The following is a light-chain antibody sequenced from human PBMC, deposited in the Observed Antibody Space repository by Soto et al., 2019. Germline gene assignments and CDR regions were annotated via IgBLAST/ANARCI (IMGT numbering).Light chain of an antibody. CDR3: QQSYSTPIT. CDR1: QSISSY. Sequence: DIQMTQSPSSLSASVGDRVTITCRASQSISSYLNWYQQKPGKAPKLLKYAASSLQSGVPSRFSGSGSGTEFTLTISSLQPEDFATYYCQQSYSTPITFGQGTRLDIK. J-gene: IGKJ5*01. CDR2: AAS. V-gene: IGKV1-39*01.